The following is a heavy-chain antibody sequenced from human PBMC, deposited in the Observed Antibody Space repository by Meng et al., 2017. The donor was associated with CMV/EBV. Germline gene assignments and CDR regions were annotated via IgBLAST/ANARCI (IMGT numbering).Heavy chain of an antibody. CDR3: ARDPNLLAYYYDSSGWY. Sequence: GESLKISCAASGFTFSSYWMSWVRQAPGKGLEWVANIKQDGSEKYYVDSVKGRFTISRDNAKNSLYLLMNSLRAEDTAVYYCARDPNLLAYYYDSSGWYWGQGTLVTVSS. J-gene: IGHJ4*02. CDR2: IKQDGSEK. D-gene: IGHD3-22*01. V-gene: IGHV3-7*01. CDR1: GFTFSSYW.